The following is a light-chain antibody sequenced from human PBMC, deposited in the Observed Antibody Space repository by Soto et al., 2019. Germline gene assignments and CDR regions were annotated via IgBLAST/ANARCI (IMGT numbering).Light chain of an antibody. CDR3: SSYTSSSTHV. Sequence: QSALTQPASVSGSPGQSITISCTGTSSDVGAYTFVSWYQQHPDKVPKLMIFDVSRRPSGVSDRFSGSKSGNTASLTISGVQAEDESDYYCSSYTSSSTHVFGSGTKLTVL. J-gene: IGLJ1*01. CDR2: DVS. CDR1: SSDVGAYTF. V-gene: IGLV2-14*03.